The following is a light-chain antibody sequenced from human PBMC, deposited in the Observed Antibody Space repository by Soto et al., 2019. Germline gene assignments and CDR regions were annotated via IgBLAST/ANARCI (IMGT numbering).Light chain of an antibody. J-gene: IGKJ1*01. CDR2: DAS. V-gene: IGKV3-15*01. CDR1: QSVSSS. Sequence: IVMPQSPATLSVSPGETATLSCRASQSVSSSLAWYQQKPGQAPRLFIYDASTRATGIPARFTGSGSGTEFTLTISSLQSEDFAVYYCQQYNSWPETFGQGTKVDIK. CDR3: QQYNSWPET.